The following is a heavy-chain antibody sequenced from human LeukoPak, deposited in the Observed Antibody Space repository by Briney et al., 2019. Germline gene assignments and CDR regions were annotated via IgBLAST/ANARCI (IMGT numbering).Heavy chain of an antibody. Sequence: PSETLSLTCTVSGGSISSGDHYWSWIRQPPGKGLEWIGYIYYSGSTNYNPSLKSRVTISVDTSKNQFSLKLSSVTAADTAVYYCARDSSGEATFDYWGQGTLVTVSS. D-gene: IGHD1-26*01. J-gene: IGHJ4*02. CDR1: GGSISSGDHY. CDR3: ARDSSGEATFDY. CDR2: IYYSGST. V-gene: IGHV4-61*08.